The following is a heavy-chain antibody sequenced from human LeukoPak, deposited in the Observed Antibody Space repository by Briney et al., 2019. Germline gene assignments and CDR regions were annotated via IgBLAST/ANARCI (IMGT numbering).Heavy chain of an antibody. J-gene: IGHJ4*02. CDR3: ARGPQAGNFDY. D-gene: IGHD6-13*01. CDR1: GGSISSYY. V-gene: IGHV4-59*01. Sequence: SETLSLTCTVSGGSISSYYWSWIRQPPGKGLEWIGYIYFSGSTNYNPSLKSRVTISVDTSKNQFSLKLNSVTAADTAVYYCARGPQAGNFDYWGQGTLVAVSS. CDR2: IYFSGST.